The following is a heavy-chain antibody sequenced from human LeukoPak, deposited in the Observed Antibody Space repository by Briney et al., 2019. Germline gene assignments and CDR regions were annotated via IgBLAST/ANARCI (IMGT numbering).Heavy chain of an antibody. Sequence: GASVKVSCKASGYTFSNYAISWVRQAPGQALEWMGWISPKSGRGSYANNFQGRVTMTTDTSTSTVYMELTSLTSDDTAVYYCARDVVTDYYWWFDPWGQGTLVTVSS. CDR1: GYTFSNYA. D-gene: IGHD3-9*01. CDR2: ISPKSGRG. V-gene: IGHV1-18*04. J-gene: IGHJ5*02. CDR3: ARDVVTDYYWWFDP.